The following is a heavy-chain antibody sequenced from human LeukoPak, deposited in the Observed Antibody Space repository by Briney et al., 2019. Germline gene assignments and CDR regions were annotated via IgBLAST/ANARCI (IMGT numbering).Heavy chain of an antibody. Sequence: GGSLRLSCAASGFTFSSYGMSWVRQAPGKGLEWVSAISGSGGSTYYADSVKGRFTISRDNSKNTLYLQMNSLRAEDTAVYYCAKGTWELLYYYYMDVWGKGTTVTISS. D-gene: IGHD1-26*01. CDR2: ISGSGGST. J-gene: IGHJ6*03. CDR3: AKGTWELLYYYYMDV. V-gene: IGHV3-23*01. CDR1: GFTFSSYG.